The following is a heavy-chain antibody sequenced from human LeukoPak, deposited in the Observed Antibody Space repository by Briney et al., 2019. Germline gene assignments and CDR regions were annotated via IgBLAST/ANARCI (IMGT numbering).Heavy chain of an antibody. Sequence: GGSLRLSCAASGFTFSSYAMSWVRQAPGKGLEWVSAISGSGCSTYYADSVKGRFTISRDNSKNTLYLQMNSLRAEDTAVYYCAKDRGYSGYGPSFDDYWGQGTLVTVSS. CDR1: GFTFSSYA. CDR3: AKDRGYSGYGPSFDDY. J-gene: IGHJ4*02. V-gene: IGHV3-23*01. CDR2: ISGSGCST. D-gene: IGHD5-12*01.